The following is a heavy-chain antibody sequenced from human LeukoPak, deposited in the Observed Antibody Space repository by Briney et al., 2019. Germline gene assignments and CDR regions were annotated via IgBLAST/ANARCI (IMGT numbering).Heavy chain of an antibody. V-gene: IGHV4-4*09. Sequence: PSETLSLTCTVSGGSISSYYWSWIRQPPGKGLEWIGYIYTSGSTNYNPSLKSRVTISVDTSKNQFSLKLSSVTAADTAAYYCARTGRYSGSYSTWGQGTLVTVSS. CDR3: ARTGRYSGSYST. CDR2: IYTSGST. D-gene: IGHD1-26*01. J-gene: IGHJ5*02. CDR1: GGSISSYY.